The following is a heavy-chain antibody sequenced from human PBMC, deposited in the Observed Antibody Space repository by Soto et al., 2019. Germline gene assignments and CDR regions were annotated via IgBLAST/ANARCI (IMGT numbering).Heavy chain of an antibody. V-gene: IGHV2-5*02. Sequence: QITLKESGPTLVKPTQTLTLTCTFSGFSLSTSGVGVGWIRQPPGKALEWLALIYWDDDKRYSPSLKSRLTITKYTSKNQVVLTMTNMDPVDTATYYCAHSFYDDVWGTYHYYFDYWGQGTLVTVSS. CDR2: IYWDDDK. CDR3: AHSFYDDVWGTYHYYFDY. D-gene: IGHD3-16*02. CDR1: GFSLSTSGVG. J-gene: IGHJ4*02.